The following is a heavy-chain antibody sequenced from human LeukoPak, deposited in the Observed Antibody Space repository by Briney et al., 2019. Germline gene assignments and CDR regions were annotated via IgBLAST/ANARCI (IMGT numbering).Heavy chain of an antibody. V-gene: IGHV1-46*01. D-gene: IGHD2-2*01. Sequence: GASVKVSCKASGYTFTSYYMHWVRQAPGQGLEWMGIINPSGGSTSYAQKFQGRVTTTRDTSTSTVYMELSSLRSEDTAVYYCARDLLVGYCSSTSCFNFDYWGQGTLVTVSS. CDR2: INPSGGST. CDR1: GYTFTSYY. J-gene: IGHJ4*02. CDR3: ARDLLVGYCSSTSCFNFDY.